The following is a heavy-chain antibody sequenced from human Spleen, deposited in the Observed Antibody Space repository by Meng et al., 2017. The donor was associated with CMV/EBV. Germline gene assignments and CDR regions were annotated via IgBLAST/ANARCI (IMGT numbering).Heavy chain of an antibody. CDR3: ARDSSDSVAFDI. J-gene: IGHJ3*02. CDR1: GGSISRSFY. CDR2: ISYSGST. Sequence: SETLSLTCTVSGGSISRSFYWGWIRQPPGEGLQWIGTISYSGSTYYTPSLKSRLTISVDTSKKQFSLKLTSVTAADSAVYYCARDSSDSVAFDIWGQGTMVTVSS. D-gene: IGHD3-22*01. V-gene: IGHV4-39*07.